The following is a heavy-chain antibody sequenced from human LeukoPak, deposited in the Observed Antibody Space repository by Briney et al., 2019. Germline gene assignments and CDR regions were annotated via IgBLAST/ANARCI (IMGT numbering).Heavy chain of an antibody. CDR2: INPNSGGT. CDR3: ARPARAIVVVPAAMMVWFDP. CDR1: GYTFTGYY. D-gene: IGHD2-2*01. V-gene: IGHV1-2*02. Sequence: GASVMVSCKASGYTFTGYYMHWVRQAPGQGLEWMGWINPNSGGTNYAQKFQGRVTMTRDTSISTAYMELSRLRSDDTAVYYCARPARAIVVVPAAMMVWFDPWGQGTLVTVSS. J-gene: IGHJ5*02.